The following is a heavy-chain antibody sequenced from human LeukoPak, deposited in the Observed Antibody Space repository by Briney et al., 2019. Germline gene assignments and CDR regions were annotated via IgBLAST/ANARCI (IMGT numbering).Heavy chain of an antibody. J-gene: IGHJ3*02. D-gene: IGHD1-26*01. V-gene: IGHV1-69*13. CDR3: ARDRSGYEAFDI. Sequence: ASVKVSCKASGGTFSSYAISWVRQAPGQGLEWMGGIIPIFGTANYAQKFQGRVTITADESTSTAYMELSSLRSEDTAVYYCARDRSGYEAFDIWGQGTRVTVS. CDR2: IIPIFGTA. CDR1: GGTFSSYA.